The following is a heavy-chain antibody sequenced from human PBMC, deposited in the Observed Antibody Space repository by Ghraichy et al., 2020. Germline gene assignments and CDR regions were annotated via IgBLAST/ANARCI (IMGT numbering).Heavy chain of an antibody. CDR2: ISYDGSNK. CDR1: GFTFSSYG. CDR3: AKGEYYDFWSGFDWFDP. V-gene: IGHV3-30*18. D-gene: IGHD3-3*01. Sequence: GGSLRLACAASGFTFSSYGMHWVRQAPGKGLEWVAVISYDGSNKYYADSVKGRFTISRDNSKNTLYLQMNSLRAEDTAVYYCAKGEYYDFWSGFDWFDPWGQGTLVTVSS. J-gene: IGHJ5*02.